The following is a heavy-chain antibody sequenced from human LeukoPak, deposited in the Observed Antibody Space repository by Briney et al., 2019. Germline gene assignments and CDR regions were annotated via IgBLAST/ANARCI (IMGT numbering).Heavy chain of an antibody. J-gene: IGHJ5*02. CDR1: GGSFSGYY. V-gene: IGHV4-34*01. Sequence: SETLSLTCAVYGGSFSGYYWSWIRQPPGKGLEWIGEINHSGSTNYNPSLKSRVTISVDTSKTQFSLKLSSVTAADTSVYYCARDGKEPTEYYYGSVSQKNTNWFDPWGQGTLVTVSS. CDR2: INHSGST. CDR3: ARDGKEPTEYYYGSVSQKNTNWFDP. D-gene: IGHD3-10*01.